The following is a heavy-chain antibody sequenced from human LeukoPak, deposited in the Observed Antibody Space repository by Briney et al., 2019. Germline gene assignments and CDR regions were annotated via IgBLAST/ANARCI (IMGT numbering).Heavy chain of an antibody. CDR1: GFTFSSYA. J-gene: IGHJ4*02. CDR3: AKGLRGITMIVVVITPFDY. D-gene: IGHD3-22*01. V-gene: IGHV3-23*01. CDR2: ISGSGGST. Sequence: PGRSLRLSCAASGFTFSSYAMSWVRQAPGKGLEWVSAISGSGGSTYYADSVKGRFTISRDNSKNTLYLQMNSLRAEDTAVYYCAKGLRGITMIVVVITPFDYWGQGTLVTVSS.